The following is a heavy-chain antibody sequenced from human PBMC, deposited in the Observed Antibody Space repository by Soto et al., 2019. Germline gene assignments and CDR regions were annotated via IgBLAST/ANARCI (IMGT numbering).Heavy chain of an antibody. CDR1: GFTFSNYA. CDR2: ISGGGIST. Sequence: EVQLLESGGGLVQPGGSLTLSCAASGFTFSNYAMSWVRQAPGKGLEWVSAISGGGISTYYADSVRGRFTISRDNTTNTPEFRVERVRGEDTAVYYCGGDAVSEVRGGYNRFDPWGEGTVVTVSS. V-gene: IGHV3-23*01. CDR3: GGDAVSEVRGGYNRFDP. D-gene: IGHD3-10*01. J-gene: IGHJ5*02.